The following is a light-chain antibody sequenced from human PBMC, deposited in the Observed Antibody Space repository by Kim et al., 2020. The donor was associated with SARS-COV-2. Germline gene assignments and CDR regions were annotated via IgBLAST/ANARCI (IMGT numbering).Light chain of an antibody. J-gene: IGLJ3*02. V-gene: IGLV4-69*01. CDR1: SGHSSYA. Sequence: VKLTCTLSSGHSSYAIAWHQQQPEKGPRYLMKLTSDGSHIKGDGIPDRFSGSSSGAERYLTISSLQSEDEADYYCQTWGTGTNWVFGGGTQLTVL. CDR3: QTWGTGTNWV. CDR2: LTSDGSH.